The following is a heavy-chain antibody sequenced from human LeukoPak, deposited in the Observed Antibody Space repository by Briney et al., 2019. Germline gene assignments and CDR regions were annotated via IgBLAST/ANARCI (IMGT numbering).Heavy chain of an antibody. Sequence: SETLSLTCTVSGGSISSSSYYWGWIRQPPGKGLEWIGSIYYSGSTYYNPSLKSRVTISVDTSKNQSSLKLSSVTAADTAVYYCARDRGYYLDHDAFDIWGQGTMVTVSS. CDR3: ARDRGYYLDHDAFDI. J-gene: IGHJ3*02. CDR2: IYYSGST. D-gene: IGHD3-22*01. CDR1: GGSISSSSYY. V-gene: IGHV4-39*07.